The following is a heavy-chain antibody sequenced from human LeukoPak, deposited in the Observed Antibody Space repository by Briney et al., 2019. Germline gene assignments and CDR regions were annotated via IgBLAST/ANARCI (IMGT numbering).Heavy chain of an antibody. J-gene: IGHJ4*02. CDR1: GYTFTSYG. CDR3: ARVEGYYGSGSYFDYFDY. V-gene: IGHV1-18*04. CDR2: ISAYNGNT. Sequence: ASVKVSCKASGYTFTSYGISWGRQAPGQGLEWMGWISAYNGNTNYAQKLQGRVTMTTDTSTSTAYMELRSLRSDDTAVYYCARVEGYYGSGSYFDYFDYWGQGTLVTVSS. D-gene: IGHD3-10*01.